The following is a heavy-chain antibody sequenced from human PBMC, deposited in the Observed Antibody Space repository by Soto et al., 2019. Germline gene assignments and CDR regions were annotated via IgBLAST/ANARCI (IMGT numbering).Heavy chain of an antibody. CDR1: GYAFTSFY. D-gene: IGHD4-4*01. V-gene: IGHV1-46*01. CDR2: IKPGGGST. J-gene: IGHJ3*02. Sequence: GASVKVSCKASGYAFTSFYLHWLRQAPGKGPEWLGIIKPGGGSTSYAQQFRGRLTMTRDTSTSTVYMEMNSLRSDDTAVYYCARELATVTLDAFDIWGQGTMVTVSS. CDR3: ARELATVTLDAFDI.